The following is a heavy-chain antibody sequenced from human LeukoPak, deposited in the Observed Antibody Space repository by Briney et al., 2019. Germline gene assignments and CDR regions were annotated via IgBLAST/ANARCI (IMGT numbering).Heavy chain of an antibody. V-gene: IGHV4-59*01. J-gene: IGHJ3*02. Sequence: PSETLSLTCTVSGGSISSYYWSWIRQPPGKGLEWIGYIYYSGSTNYNPSLKSRVTISVDTSKNQFSLKLSSVTAADTAVYYCARVVGLAARPDAFDIWGQGTMVTVSS. D-gene: IGHD6-6*01. CDR1: GGSISSYY. CDR3: ARVVGLAARPDAFDI. CDR2: IYYSGST.